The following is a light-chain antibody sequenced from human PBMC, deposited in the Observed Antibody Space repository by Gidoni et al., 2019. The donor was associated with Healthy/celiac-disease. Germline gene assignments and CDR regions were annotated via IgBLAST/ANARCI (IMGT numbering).Light chain of an antibody. CDR1: QSISSSQ. CDR2: GAS. J-gene: IGKJ4*01. Sequence: EIVFTQSPGTLSLSPGQSATLSCRASQSISSSQLAWYQQKPGQAPRPLMYGASSRATGIPDRFSGSGSGTDFTLTISRLEPEDFAVYYCQHFGNFGGGTKVE. CDR3: QHFGN. V-gene: IGKV3-20*01.